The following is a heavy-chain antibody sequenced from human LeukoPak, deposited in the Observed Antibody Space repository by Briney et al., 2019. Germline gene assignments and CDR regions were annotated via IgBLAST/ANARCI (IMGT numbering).Heavy chain of an antibody. CDR1: GFMFGTYW. CDR2: IKEDGSEK. V-gene: IGHV3-7*01. D-gene: IGHD3-16*02. J-gene: IGHJ6*03. Sequence: GGSLRLSCAASGFMFGTYWMNWVRQAPGKGLEWVANIKEDGSEKNYGDSVKGRFTISRDNPKNSLYLQMNSLRAEDTAVYYCAKDGVTGTPYYYYYYYMDVWGKGTTVTVSS. CDR3: AKDGVTGTPYYYYYYYMDV.